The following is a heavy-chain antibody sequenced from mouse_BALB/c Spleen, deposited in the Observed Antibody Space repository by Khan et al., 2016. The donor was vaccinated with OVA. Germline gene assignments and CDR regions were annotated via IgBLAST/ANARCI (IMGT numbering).Heavy chain of an antibody. CDR1: GYTFRSYW. J-gene: IGHJ2*01. D-gene: IGHD1-2*01. CDR3: ARPGYADY. Sequence: QVQLKQSGAELMKPGASVKISCKATGYTFRSYWMEWVKQRPGHGLDWIGKILPGTGCTNYNEKFKGKATFTGDTSSNTAYLQLSSLTSDDSAIYCCARPGYADYWGQGTTLTVSS. V-gene: IGHV1-9*01. CDR2: ILPGTGCT.